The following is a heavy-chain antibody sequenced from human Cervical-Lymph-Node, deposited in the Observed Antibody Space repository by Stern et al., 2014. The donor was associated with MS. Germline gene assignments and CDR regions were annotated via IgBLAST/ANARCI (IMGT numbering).Heavy chain of an antibody. V-gene: IGHV3-30*04. CDR3: ARDGSFGRDV. CDR1: GFAFRTFA. Sequence: QVQLLQPGGGVVQPGRSLRVSCAASGFAFRTFAIHWVRQAPGKGLEWVAVISYDGSNQYYADSVKGRFTISRDNSKNTLYLQMNSLRADDTAVYYGARDGSFGRDVWGQGTTVTVSS. D-gene: IGHD3-10*01. J-gene: IGHJ6*02. CDR2: ISYDGSNQ.